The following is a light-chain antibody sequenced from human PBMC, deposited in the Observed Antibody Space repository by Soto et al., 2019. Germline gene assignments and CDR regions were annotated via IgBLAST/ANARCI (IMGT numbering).Light chain of an antibody. CDR3: QQYDGN. CDR1: QNINRW. J-gene: IGKJ3*01. V-gene: IGKV1-5*01. CDR2: DAS. Sequence: DIQMTQSPSTLAASVGDRVTITCRASQNINRWLAWYQQKPGKAPKVLIYDASTLQSGVPSRFSGSGSGTEFTLTITSLQPDDFATYYCQQYDGNFGPGTKVDSK.